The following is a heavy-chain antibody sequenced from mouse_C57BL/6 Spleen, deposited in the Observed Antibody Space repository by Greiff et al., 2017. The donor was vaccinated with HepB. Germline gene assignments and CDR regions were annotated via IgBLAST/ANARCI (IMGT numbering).Heavy chain of an antibody. CDR3: ARRGYYGSSPYYFDY. CDR1: GFTFSDYG. J-gene: IGHJ2*01. CDR2: ISSGSSTI. V-gene: IGHV5-17*01. D-gene: IGHD1-1*01. Sequence: EVQLVESGGGLVKPGGSLKLSCAASGFTFSDYGMHWVRQAPEKELEWVAYISSGSSTIYYADTVKGRFTISRDNAKNTLFLQMTSLRSEDTAMYYCARRGYYGSSPYYFDYWGQGTTLTVSS.